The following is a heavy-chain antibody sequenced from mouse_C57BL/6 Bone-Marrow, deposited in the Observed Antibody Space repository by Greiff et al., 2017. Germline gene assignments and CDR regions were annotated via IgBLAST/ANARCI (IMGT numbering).Heavy chain of an antibody. CDR1: GYAFSSSW. Sequence: QVQLQQSGPELVKPGASVKISCKASGYAFSSSWMNWVKQRPGKGLEWIGRIYPGDGDTNYNGKFKGKATLTADKSSSTAYMQLSSLTSEDSAVYFCARGGPYYGSSFDYWGQGTTLTGSS. CDR3: ARGGPYYGSSFDY. D-gene: IGHD1-1*01. CDR2: IYPGDGDT. V-gene: IGHV1-82*01. J-gene: IGHJ2*01.